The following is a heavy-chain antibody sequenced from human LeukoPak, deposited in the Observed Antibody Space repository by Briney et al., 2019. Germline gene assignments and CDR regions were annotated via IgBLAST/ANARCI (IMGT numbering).Heavy chain of an antibody. V-gene: IGHV4-59*01. J-gene: IGHJ4*02. CDR3: ARRNVGYRSGQLDY. D-gene: IGHD6-19*01. CDR1: GGSIGSYY. CDR2: IYYSGST. Sequence: SETLSLTCTVSGGSIGSYYWSWIRQPPGKGLEWIGYIYYSGSTNYNPSLKSRVTISVDTSKNQFSLKLSSVTAADTAVYYCARRNVGYRSGQLDYWGQGTLVTVSS.